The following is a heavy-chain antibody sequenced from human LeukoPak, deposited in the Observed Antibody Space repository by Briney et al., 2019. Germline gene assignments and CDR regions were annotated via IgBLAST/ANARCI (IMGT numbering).Heavy chain of an antibody. V-gene: IGHV4-59*01. Sequence: SETLSLTCTVCGGSINTFYWSWMRQPPGKGLEWLGCIYYTGRTNYNPSLKSRVTISVDTSKNQFSLKLSSVTAADTAVYYCARGWFGELRYAFDIWGQGTMVTVSS. J-gene: IGHJ3*02. CDR2: IYYTGRT. D-gene: IGHD3-10*01. CDR1: GGSINTFY. CDR3: ARGWFGELRYAFDI.